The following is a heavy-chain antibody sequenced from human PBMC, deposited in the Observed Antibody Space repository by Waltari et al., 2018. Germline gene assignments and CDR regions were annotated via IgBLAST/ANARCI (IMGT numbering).Heavy chain of an antibody. CDR2: INQSGIT. D-gene: IGHD3-16*01. CDR3: ARGRGEVVY. J-gene: IGHJ4*02. Sequence: QVQLQQWGAGLLKPSETLSLTCPVYGGSFSGYYWSWIRQPPGKGLEWIGEINQSGITNYNPSLKSRVTISVDTSKNQFSLKLSSVTAADTAVYYCARGRGEVVYWGQGTLVTVSS. V-gene: IGHV4-34*01. CDR1: GGSFSGYY.